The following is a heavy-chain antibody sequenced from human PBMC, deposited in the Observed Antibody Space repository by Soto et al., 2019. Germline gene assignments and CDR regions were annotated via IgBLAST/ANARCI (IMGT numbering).Heavy chain of an antibody. Sequence: GSLRLSCAASGFTFSNAWMSWVRQAPGKGLEWVGRIKSKTDGGTIDYAAPVKGRFTISRDDSKNTLYLQMNSLKTEDTAVYYCTTRTIIVGATNTYYFDYWGQGTLVTVSS. D-gene: IGHD1-26*01. CDR3: TTRTIIVGATNTYYFDY. CDR2: IKSKTDGGTI. V-gene: IGHV3-15*01. J-gene: IGHJ4*02. CDR1: GFTFSNAW.